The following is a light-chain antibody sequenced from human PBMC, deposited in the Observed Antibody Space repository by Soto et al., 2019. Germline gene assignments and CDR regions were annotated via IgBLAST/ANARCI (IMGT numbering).Light chain of an antibody. J-gene: IGKJ1*01. CDR3: QQYYIYAT. CDR1: QTISNY. V-gene: IGKV1-5*03. Sequence: DIPMTQSPSTLSASVGDRVTITCRASQTISNYLTWYQQRPGKAPKLLIYRSSILQNGVPSRFSGSGSGTEFPLTISSLQPDDFATYYCQQYYIYATFGQGTRVEI. CDR2: RSS.